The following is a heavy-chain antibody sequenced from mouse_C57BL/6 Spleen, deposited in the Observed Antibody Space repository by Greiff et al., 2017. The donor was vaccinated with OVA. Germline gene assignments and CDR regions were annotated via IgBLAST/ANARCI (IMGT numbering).Heavy chain of an antibody. V-gene: IGHV1-64*01. CDR2: IHPTSGST. J-gene: IGHJ4*01. CDR1: GYTFTSYW. D-gene: IGHD2-1*01. Sequence: QVQLQQPGAELVKPGASVKLSCKASGYTFTSYWMHWVKQRPGQGLEWIGMIHPTSGSTNYNEKFKSKATLTVDKSSSTAYMQLSSLTSEDSAVYYCARRYGNYYAMDYWGQGTSVTVSS. CDR3: ARRYGNYYAMDY.